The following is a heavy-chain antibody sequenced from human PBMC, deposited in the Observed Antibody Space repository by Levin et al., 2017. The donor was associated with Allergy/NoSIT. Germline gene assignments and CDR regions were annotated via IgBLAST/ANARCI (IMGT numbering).Heavy chain of an antibody. V-gene: IGHV6-1*01. CDR3: ARGYCSGGSCYPDAFDI. CDR1: GDSVSSNSAA. Sequence: SETLSLTCAISGDSVSSNSAAWNWIRQSPSRGLEWLGRTYYRSKWYNDYAVSVKSRITINPDTSKNQFSLQLNSVTPEDTAVYYCARGYCSGGSCYPDAFDIWGQGTMVTVSS. D-gene: IGHD2-15*01. J-gene: IGHJ3*02. CDR2: TYYRSKWYN.